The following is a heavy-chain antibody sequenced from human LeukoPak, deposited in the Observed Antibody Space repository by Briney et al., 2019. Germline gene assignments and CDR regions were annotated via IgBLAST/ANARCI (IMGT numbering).Heavy chain of an antibody. CDR2: IYYSGST. D-gene: IGHD3-3*01. J-gene: IGHJ4*02. Sequence: PSETLSLTCTVSGGSISSYYWSWIRQPPGKGLEWIGYIYYSGSTNYNPSLKSRVTISVDTSKNQFSLKLSSVTAADTAVYYCARSTFTIFGVGNFDYWGQGTLVTVSS. CDR1: GGSISSYY. V-gene: IGHV4-59*01. CDR3: ARSTFTIFGVGNFDY.